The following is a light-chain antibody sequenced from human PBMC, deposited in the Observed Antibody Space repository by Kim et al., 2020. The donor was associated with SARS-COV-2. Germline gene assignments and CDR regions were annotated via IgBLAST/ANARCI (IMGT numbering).Light chain of an antibody. CDR2: GAS. J-gene: IGKJ5*01. Sequence: SPGGRATLSCSARKSSSSYLAWYQQKPGQAPRLLIYGASTMATGIPARFSGSGSGTEFTLTISSLQSEDFAVYYCQQYNNWPPITFGQGTRLEIK. CDR1: KSSSSY. CDR3: QQYNNWPPIT. V-gene: IGKV3-15*01.